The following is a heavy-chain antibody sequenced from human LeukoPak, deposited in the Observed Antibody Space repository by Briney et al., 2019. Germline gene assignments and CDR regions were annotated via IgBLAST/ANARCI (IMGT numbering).Heavy chain of an antibody. CDR1: GFTFSSYG. CDR3: AREERRGGSCYFDY. Sequence: EGSLRLSCAASGFTFSSYGMHWVRQAPGKGLEWVAVIWYDGSNKYYADSVKGRFTISRDNSKNTLYLQMNSLRAEDTAVYYCAREERRGGSCYFDYWGQGTLVTVSS. CDR2: IWYDGSNK. D-gene: IGHD2-15*01. J-gene: IGHJ4*02. V-gene: IGHV3-33*01.